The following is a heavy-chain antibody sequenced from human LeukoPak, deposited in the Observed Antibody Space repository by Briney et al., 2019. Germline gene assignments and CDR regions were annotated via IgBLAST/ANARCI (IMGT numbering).Heavy chain of an antibody. J-gene: IGHJ3*02. CDR2: ISKDGNSQ. Sequence: PGRSLRLSCAASGFTFSSYALDWVRQAPGKGLEWVAVISKDGNSQNYADSVKGRSTISRDNSKNTLYLQMNSLRPEDTAVYYCAGESFDIWGQGTTVTVSS. V-gene: IGHV3-30*04. CDR3: AGESFDI. CDR1: GFTFSSYA.